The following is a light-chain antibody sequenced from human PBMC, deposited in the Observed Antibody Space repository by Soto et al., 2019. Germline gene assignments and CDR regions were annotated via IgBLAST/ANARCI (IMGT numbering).Light chain of an antibody. Sequence: DIQMTQSPSSLSASVGDRVTITCRASQSVGTYSSWYQQKQGKAPKLLINVASTLQSGVPSRFSGSGSGTDFTLAISSLQPEDFATYYCQQSSSTPQTFGGGTRVEVK. V-gene: IGKV1-39*01. CDR1: QSVGTY. CDR2: VAS. J-gene: IGKJ4*01. CDR3: QQSSSTPQT.